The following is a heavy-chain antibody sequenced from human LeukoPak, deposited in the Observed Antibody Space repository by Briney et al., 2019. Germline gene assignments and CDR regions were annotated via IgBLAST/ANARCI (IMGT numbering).Heavy chain of an antibody. Sequence: GESLKISCKGSGYSFNTYWIAWVRQMTGKGLEVMGIVYPGDSDTRYSPSFQGQVTISVDKSISTAYLQWSSLKASDTAIYYCARGLGYCSGGSCSALDYWGQGTLVTVSS. CDR2: VYPGDSDT. D-gene: IGHD2-15*01. V-gene: IGHV5-51*01. CDR3: ARGLGYCSGGSCSALDY. CDR1: GYSFNTYW. J-gene: IGHJ4*02.